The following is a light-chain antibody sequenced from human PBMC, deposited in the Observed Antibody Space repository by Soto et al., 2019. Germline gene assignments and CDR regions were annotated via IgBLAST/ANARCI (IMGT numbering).Light chain of an antibody. CDR3: SAHGGTNPYV. V-gene: IGLV2-8*01. Sequence: QSVLTQPPSASGSPGQSVAISCTGTASDIGGYNFVSWYQQHPGKAPKLMIYEVNKRPSGVPDRFSGSKSGNTASLTVSGLQAEDEADYYCSAHGGTNPYVFGTGTQLTVL. J-gene: IGLJ1*01. CDR1: ASDIGGYNF. CDR2: EVN.